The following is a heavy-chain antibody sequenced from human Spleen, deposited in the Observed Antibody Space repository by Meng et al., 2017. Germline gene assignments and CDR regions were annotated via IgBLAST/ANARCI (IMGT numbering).Heavy chain of an antibody. D-gene: IGHD3-9*01. CDR3: ARAIATSNYHN. CDR2: INHSGST. CDR1: GGSFSDYY. Sequence: QVQLQHGGAGLLKPSETLSLTRVVSGGSFSDYYWSWIRQPPGKGLEWIGEINHSGSTNYNPSLKSQVTISVDTSKNQFSLKLSSVTAADTAVYYCARAIATSNYHNWGQGTLVTVSS. J-gene: IGHJ4*02. V-gene: IGHV4-34*01.